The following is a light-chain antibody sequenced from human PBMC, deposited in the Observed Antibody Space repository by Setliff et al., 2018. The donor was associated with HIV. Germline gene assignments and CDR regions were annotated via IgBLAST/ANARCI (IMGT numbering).Light chain of an antibody. CDR3: CSYAGSSTNV. CDR2: EGS. V-gene: IGLV2-23*01. Sequence: QSALTQPASVSGSPGQSITISCTGTTNDVGTYNLVSWYQQHPGKAPKLMIYEGSKRPSGVSNRFSGSKSGNTASLTISGLQAEDEADYYCCSYAGSSTNVFGTGTKVAVL. CDR1: TNDVGTYNL. J-gene: IGLJ1*01.